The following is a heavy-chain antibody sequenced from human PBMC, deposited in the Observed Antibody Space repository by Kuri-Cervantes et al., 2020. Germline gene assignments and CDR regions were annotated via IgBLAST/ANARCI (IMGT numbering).Heavy chain of an antibody. CDR2: ISYDGSNK. CDR3: ATRGHSIGWFDC. D-gene: IGHD6-19*01. CDR1: GFTFSSYA. Sequence: GESLKISCAASGFTFSSYAMHWVRQAPGKGLEWVAVISYDGSNKYYADSVKGRFIISRDNSRNTVSLQLNSLRDEDTAIYYCATRGHSIGWFDCWGQGALVTVSS. J-gene: IGHJ5*01. V-gene: IGHV3-30-3*01.